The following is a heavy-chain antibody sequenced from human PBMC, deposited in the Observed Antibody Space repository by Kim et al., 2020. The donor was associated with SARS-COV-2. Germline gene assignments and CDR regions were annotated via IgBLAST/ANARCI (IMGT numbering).Heavy chain of an antibody. CDR2: IGTTGDT. J-gene: IGHJ4*02. CDR1: GFTFRNYD. V-gene: IGHV3-13*01. CDR3: AREGPELQFDY. D-gene: IGHD1-7*01. Sequence: GGSLRLSCVVSGFTFRNYDLHWVRQPTGKSLEWVSAIGTTGDTYYPDSVKGRFTISRENAKNSLYLQMNSLRVDDTAMYYCAREGPELQFDYWGQGTLVTASS.